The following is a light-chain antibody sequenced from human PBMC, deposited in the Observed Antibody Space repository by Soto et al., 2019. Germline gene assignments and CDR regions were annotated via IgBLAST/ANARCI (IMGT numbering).Light chain of an antibody. V-gene: IGLV7-46*01. CDR1: TGTVTTGHY. Sequence: QAVVTQEPSLTVSPGGTVTLTCAASTGTVTTGHYSCWYQQKPGQAPRTLIYETDKKHSWTPDRFSGSLLRGRAALTLSGGGLGVEADNYCSSPYGNVVVFAGGPRLTVL. CDR2: ETD. CDR3: SSPYGNVVV. J-gene: IGLJ2*01.